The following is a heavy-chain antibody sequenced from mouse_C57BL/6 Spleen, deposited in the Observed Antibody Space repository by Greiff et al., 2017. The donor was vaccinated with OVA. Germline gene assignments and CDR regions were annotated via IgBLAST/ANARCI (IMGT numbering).Heavy chain of an antibody. D-gene: IGHD1-1*01. V-gene: IGHV14-2*01. J-gene: IGHJ2*01. Sequence: EVQLQESGAELVKPGASVKLSCTASGFIIKDYYMHWVKQRTEQGLEWIGRIDPEDGETKYAPKFQGKATITADTSSNTAYLQLSSLTSEDSAVYFCARSGGITTVVGDYWGQGTTLTVSS. CDR1: GFIIKDYY. CDR2: IDPEDGET. CDR3: ARSGGITTVVGDY.